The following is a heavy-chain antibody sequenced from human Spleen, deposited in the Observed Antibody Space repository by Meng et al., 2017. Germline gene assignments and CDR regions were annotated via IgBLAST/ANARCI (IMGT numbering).Heavy chain of an antibody. D-gene: IGHD1-26*01. CDR1: GFTFSSYS. CDR2: ISSSSSYI. Sequence: GQVVEAGGGVGQPGRSLRLSCAASGFTFSSYSMNWVRQAPGKGLEWVSSISSSSSYIYYADSVKGRFTISRDNAKNSLYLQMNSLRAEDTAVYYCAREDLKWELPLFDYWGQGTLVTVSS. CDR3: AREDLKWELPLFDY. J-gene: IGHJ4*02. V-gene: IGHV3-21*01.